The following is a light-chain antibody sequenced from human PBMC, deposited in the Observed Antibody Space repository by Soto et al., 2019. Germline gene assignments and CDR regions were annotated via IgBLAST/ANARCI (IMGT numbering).Light chain of an antibody. Sequence: QLVLTQSPSASASLGASVKLTCTLSSGRSSYAIAWHQQQPEKGPRYLMKLNSDGSHSKGDEIPDRFSGSSSGAERYLTISSLQSEDEADYYCQTWATGIQVFGGGTKLTVL. CDR3: QTWATGIQV. V-gene: IGLV4-69*01. CDR1: SGRSSYA. J-gene: IGLJ2*01. CDR2: LNSDGSH.